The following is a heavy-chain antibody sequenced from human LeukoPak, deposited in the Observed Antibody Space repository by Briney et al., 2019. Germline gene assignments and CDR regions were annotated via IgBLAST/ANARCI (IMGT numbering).Heavy chain of an antibody. Sequence: SETLSLTCTVSGGSISSSSYSWVWIRQPPGKGLEWIGSMYYSGGTYYNPSLKSRVTYSVNTSKNQFSLKLNSVTAADTAVYYCARGRRVTQLLQLGPIFDYWGQGTLVSVSS. CDR2: MYYSGGT. J-gene: IGHJ4*02. V-gene: IGHV4-39*07. CDR3: ARGRRVTQLLQLGPIFDY. D-gene: IGHD1-26*01. CDR1: GGSISSSSYS.